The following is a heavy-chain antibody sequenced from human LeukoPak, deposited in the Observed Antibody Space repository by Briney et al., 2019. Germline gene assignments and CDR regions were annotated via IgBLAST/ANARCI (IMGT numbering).Heavy chain of an antibody. J-gene: IGHJ4*02. Sequence: GGSLRLSCAASGFTFSSYVMHWVRQAPGKGLEWVAFIRYDGSNKYYADSVKGRFTISRDNSKNTLYLQMNSLRAEDTAVYYCVKDHTIFQHRQLGLFDYWGQGTLVTVPS. V-gene: IGHV3-30*02. CDR3: VKDHTIFQHRQLGLFDY. CDR2: IRYDGSNK. CDR1: GFTFSSYV. D-gene: IGHD6-13*01.